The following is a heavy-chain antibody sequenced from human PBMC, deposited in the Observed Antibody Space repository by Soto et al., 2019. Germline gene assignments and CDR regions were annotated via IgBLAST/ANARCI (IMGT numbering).Heavy chain of an antibody. J-gene: IGHJ4*02. CDR3: ARQCCSGGSCYPCFDY. CDR2: IWYDGSNK. CDR1: GFTFSSYG. V-gene: IGHV3-33*01. D-gene: IGHD2-15*01. Sequence: QVQLVESGGGVVQPGRSLRLSCAASGFTFSSYGMHWVRQAPGKGLEWVAVIWYDGSNKYYADSVKGRFTISRDNSKNTLYLQMNSLRAEDTAVYYCARQCCSGGSCYPCFDYWGQGTLVTVSS.